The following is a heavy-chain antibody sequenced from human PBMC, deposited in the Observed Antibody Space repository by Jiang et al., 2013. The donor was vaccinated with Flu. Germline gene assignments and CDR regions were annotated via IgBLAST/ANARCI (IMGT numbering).Heavy chain of an antibody. J-gene: IGHJ4*02. V-gene: IGHV5-51*01. CDR1: GYSFSTYW. CDR2: IYPRDSRT. D-gene: IGHD2-21*02. CDR3: ARHGEPGSYCGGGCFPGH. Sequence: GAEVKKPGESLKISCKASGYSFSTYWIGWVRQMPGKGLEWMGIIYPRDSRTRYSPSFQGQVTISADESISTAYLQWSSLRASDTAMYYCARHGEPGSYCGGGCFPGHWGRGTLVTVSS.